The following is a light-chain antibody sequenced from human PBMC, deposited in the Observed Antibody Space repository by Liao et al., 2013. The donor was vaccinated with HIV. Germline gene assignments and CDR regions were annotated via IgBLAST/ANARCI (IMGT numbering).Light chain of an antibody. CDR3: QVWDSSSDQYV. J-gene: IGLJ1*01. Sequence: SYELTQPPSVSVSPGQTASITCSGNKLGDKYACWYQQKPGQAPVVVIYYDNDRPSGIPERISGSNSGNTATLTISRVGAGDEADYYCQVWDSSSDQYVFGTGTKVTVV. V-gene: IGLV3-1*01. CDR2: YDN. CDR1: KLGDKY.